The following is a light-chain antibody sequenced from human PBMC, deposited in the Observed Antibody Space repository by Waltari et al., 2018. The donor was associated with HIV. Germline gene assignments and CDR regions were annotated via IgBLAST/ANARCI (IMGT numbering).Light chain of an antibody. CDR2: EVS. CDR3: SSYTSSSTLYV. J-gene: IGLJ1*01. CDR1: SSDVGGYTY. Sequence: SALTQPASVPAPPGQSITISCTGTSSDVGGYTYVSWYQQHPGKAPKLMISEVSKRPSGITDRFSGSKSGNTASLTISGLQVEDEADYYCSSYTSSSTLYVFGTGTKVTVL. V-gene: IGLV2-14*01.